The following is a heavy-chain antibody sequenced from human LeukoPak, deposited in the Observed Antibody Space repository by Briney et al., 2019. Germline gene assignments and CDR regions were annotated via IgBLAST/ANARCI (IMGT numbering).Heavy chain of an antibody. J-gene: IGHJ4*02. CDR1: GFPFTMFY. D-gene: IGHD3-22*01. CDR2: IGLSGSPL. Sequence: GGSLRLSCAVSGFPFTMFYMSWIRQAPGKGLEWISYIGLSGSPLDYADSVRGRFTISRDHAKNSLYLELNSLRAEDTAVYYCARKDFSSGSFYYWGQGTLVTVSS. V-gene: IGHV3-11*04. CDR3: ARKDFSSGSFYY.